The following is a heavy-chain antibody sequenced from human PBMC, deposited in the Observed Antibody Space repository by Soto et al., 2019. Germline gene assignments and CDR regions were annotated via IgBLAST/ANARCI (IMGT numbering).Heavy chain of an antibody. Sequence: PGGSLRLSCTASGFTFGDYAMSWFRQAPGKGLEWVGFIRSKAYGGTTEYAASVKGRFTISRDDSKSIAYLQMNSLKTEDTAVYYCTRDCSSTSCYHRLNWFDPWGQGTLVTVSS. D-gene: IGHD2-2*01. J-gene: IGHJ5*02. V-gene: IGHV3-49*03. CDR2: IRSKAYGGTT. CDR3: TRDCSSTSCYHRLNWFDP. CDR1: GFTFGDYA.